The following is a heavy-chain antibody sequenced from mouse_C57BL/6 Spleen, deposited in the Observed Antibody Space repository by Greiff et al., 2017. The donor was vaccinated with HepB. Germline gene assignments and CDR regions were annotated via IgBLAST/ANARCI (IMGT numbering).Heavy chain of an antibody. V-gene: IGHV1-74*01. CDR2: IHPSDSDT. J-gene: IGHJ1*03. CDR1: GYTFTSYW. Sequence: QVQLQQPGAELVKPGASVKVSCKASGYTFTSYWMHWVKQRPGQGLEWIGRIHPSDSDTNYNQKFKGKATLTVDKSSSTAYMQLSSLPSKDSAVYYCANRPYCGSSYRYFDVWGTGTTVTVSS. CDR3: ANRPYCGSSYRYFDV. D-gene: IGHD1-1*01.